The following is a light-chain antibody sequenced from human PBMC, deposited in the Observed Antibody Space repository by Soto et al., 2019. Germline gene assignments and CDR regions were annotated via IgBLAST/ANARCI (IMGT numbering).Light chain of an antibody. J-gene: IGKJ1*01. CDR2: GAS. CDR3: QQYGSSPGT. V-gene: IGKV3-20*01. Sequence: ILLTQSPGTLSLSPGERATLSCRASQSVSSSYLAWYQQKPGQAPRLLIYGASSRATGIPDRFSGSGSGTDFTLTISRLETEDFAVYYCQQYGSSPGTFGQGTKVDI. CDR1: QSVSSSY.